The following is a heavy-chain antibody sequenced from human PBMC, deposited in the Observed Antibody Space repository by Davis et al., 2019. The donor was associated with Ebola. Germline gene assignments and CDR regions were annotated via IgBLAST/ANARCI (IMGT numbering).Heavy chain of an antibody. CDR3: ARRRGTYPDWYLDL. Sequence: SETLSLTCNVSGGPIGGDFWSWVRQPPGKGLEWMGYVSHTGSTKTNYKPSLKSRLTMAVDTSRNQLSVHLASLTAADTAVYYCARRRGTYPDWYLDLWGRGTLVIVSS. V-gene: IGHV4-59*08. J-gene: IGHJ2*01. CDR1: GGPIGGDF. CDR2: VSHTGSTKT.